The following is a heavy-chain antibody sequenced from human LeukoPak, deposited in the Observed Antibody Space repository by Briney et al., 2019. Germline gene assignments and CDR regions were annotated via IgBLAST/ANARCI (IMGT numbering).Heavy chain of an antibody. CDR1: GYSISSNYY. CDR2: IYYNGYT. J-gene: IGHJ4*02. Sequence: PSETLSLTCTVSGYSISSNYYWGWIRQPPGKGLEWIGYIYYNGYTDYNPSLKSRVTISLHTSRNQFSLNLSSVTAADTAVYYCARDRHWTNDWVFDYWGQGTLVTVSS. D-gene: IGHD1/OR15-1a*01. CDR3: ARDRHWTNDWVFDY. V-gene: IGHV4-38-2*02.